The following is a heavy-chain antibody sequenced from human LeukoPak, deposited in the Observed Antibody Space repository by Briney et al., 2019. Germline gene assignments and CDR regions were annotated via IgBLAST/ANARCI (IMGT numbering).Heavy chain of an antibody. J-gene: IGHJ4*02. Sequence: GGSLRLSCAASGFTVSSSHMSWVRQAPGKGLGWVASIKQDGSEKYYVDSVKGRFTISRDNAKNSLYLQMNSLRAEDTAVYYCARGLGAAHFDYWGQGTLVTVSS. D-gene: IGHD1-26*01. CDR3: ARGLGAAHFDY. CDR1: GFTVSSSH. V-gene: IGHV3-7*04. CDR2: IKQDGSEK.